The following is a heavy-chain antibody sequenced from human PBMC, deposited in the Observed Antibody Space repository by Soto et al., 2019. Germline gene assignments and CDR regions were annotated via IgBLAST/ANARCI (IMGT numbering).Heavy chain of an antibody. J-gene: IGHJ4*02. D-gene: IGHD3-9*01. Sequence: QVQLQESGPGLVKPSQTLSLTCTVSGDSISSGGYYWSWIRQHPGKGLEWIAHIYYSGSTYYNPSLKSRVTISVDTSKNQFSLKLSSVTEADTAVYYRARSPHFDGYNDYWGQGTLVTVSS. V-gene: IGHV4-31*03. CDR2: IYYSGST. CDR1: GDSISSGGYY. CDR3: ARSPHFDGYNDY.